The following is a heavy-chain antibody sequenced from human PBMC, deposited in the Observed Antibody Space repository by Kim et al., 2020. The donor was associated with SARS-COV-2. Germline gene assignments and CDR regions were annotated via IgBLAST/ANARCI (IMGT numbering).Heavy chain of an antibody. V-gene: IGHV3-15*01. CDR3: TSDVGEYCGGDCYSRV. D-gene: IGHD2-21*02. Sequence: GGSLRLSCAASGFIFNNACMTWVRQAPGRGLEWLGRVKSKGNGGITAYGAPVEGRVTISRDESTNTLDLQMNSLETGDTAVYYCTSDVGEYCGGDCYSRVWGPGTTVTVSS. CDR2: VKSKGNGGIT. CDR1: GFIFNNAC. J-gene: IGHJ6*02.